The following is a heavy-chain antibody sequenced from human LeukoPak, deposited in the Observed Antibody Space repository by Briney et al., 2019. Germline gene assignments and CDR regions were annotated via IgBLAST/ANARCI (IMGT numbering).Heavy chain of an antibody. CDR2: IYSGGST. Sequence: GGSLRLSCAASGFTVSSNYMSWVRQAPGKGLEWVSIIYSGGSTFYADSVKGRFTISRDNSKNTLYLQMNSLRAEDTAVYYCAKEFTYYYDSSGYENAFDIWGQGTMVTVSS. CDR1: GFTVSSNY. D-gene: IGHD3-22*01. J-gene: IGHJ3*02. CDR3: AKEFTYYYDSSGYENAFDI. V-gene: IGHV3-53*01.